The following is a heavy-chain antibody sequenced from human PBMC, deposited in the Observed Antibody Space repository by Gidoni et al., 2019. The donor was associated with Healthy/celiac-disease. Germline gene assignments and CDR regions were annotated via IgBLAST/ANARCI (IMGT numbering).Heavy chain of an antibody. D-gene: IGHD3-22*01. V-gene: IGHV4-34*01. CDR3: ARVGYYDSSGYYYRRGPWDY. J-gene: IGHJ4*02. Sequence: QVQLQQWGAGLLKPSETLSLTCAVYGGSFRGYYWSWIRQPPGKGLEWIGEINHSGSTNYNPSLKSRVTISVDTSKNQFSLKLSSVTAADTAVYYCARVGYYDSSGYYYRRGPWDYWGQGTLVTVSS. CDR1: GGSFRGYY. CDR2: INHSGST.